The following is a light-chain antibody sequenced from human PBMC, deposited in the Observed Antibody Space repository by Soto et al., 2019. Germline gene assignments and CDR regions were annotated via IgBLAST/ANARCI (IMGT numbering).Light chain of an antibody. CDR3: QQYGRSLMYT. J-gene: IGKJ2*01. CDR2: GAN. CDR1: QSVDRSY. Sequence: EIVLTQSPGTLSLSPGEGATLSCRASQSVDRSYLAWYQQKPGQAPRLLIFGANTRATGIPDRFSGSGSGTDFTLRISRLEPEDFAVYYCQQYGRSLMYTFRQGTKVEIK. V-gene: IGKV3-20*01.